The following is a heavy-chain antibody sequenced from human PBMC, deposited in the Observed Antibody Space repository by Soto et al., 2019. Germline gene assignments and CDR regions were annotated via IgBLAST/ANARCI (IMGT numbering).Heavy chain of an antibody. CDR3: ARGPNYGDYVSY. CDR1: GGSISSGGYY. D-gene: IGHD4-17*01. V-gene: IGHV4-31*03. CDR2: IYYSGST. Sequence: SETLSLTCTVSGGSISSGGYYWSWIRQHPGKGLEWIGYIYYSGSTYYNPSLKSRVTISVDTSKNQFSLKLSSVTAADTAVYYCARGPNYGDYVSYWGQGTLVTVSS. J-gene: IGHJ4*02.